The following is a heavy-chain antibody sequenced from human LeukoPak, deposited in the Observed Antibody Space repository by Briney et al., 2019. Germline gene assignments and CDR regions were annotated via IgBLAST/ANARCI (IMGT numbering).Heavy chain of an antibody. V-gene: IGHV3-21*01. Sequence: PGGSLRLSCAASGFTFSIYSMNWVRQAPGKGLEWVSSISSSSSYIYYADSVKGRFTISRDNAKNSLYLQMNSLRAEDTAVYYCAREGFCSGGSCYSGNAFDIWGQGTMVTVSS. J-gene: IGHJ3*02. D-gene: IGHD2-15*01. CDR1: GFTFSIYS. CDR2: ISSSSSYI. CDR3: AREGFCSGGSCYSGNAFDI.